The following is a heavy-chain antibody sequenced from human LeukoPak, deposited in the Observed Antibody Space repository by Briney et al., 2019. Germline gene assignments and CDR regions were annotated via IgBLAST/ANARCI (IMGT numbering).Heavy chain of an antibody. J-gene: IGHJ4*02. CDR2: IYPGDSGT. CDR1: GYTFTSYW. D-gene: IGHD5-18*01. V-gene: IGHV5-51*01. Sequence: GESLKISCKGSGYTFTSYWIVWVRQMPGKRLEWMGIIYPGDSGTRYSPSFQGQVTISADKSISTAYLQWSSLKASDTAMYYCASGIRGYSYGSDYWGQGTLVTVSS. CDR3: ASGIRGYSYGSDY.